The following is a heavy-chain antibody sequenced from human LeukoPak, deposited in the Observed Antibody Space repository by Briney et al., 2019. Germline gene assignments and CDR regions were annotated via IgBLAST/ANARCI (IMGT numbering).Heavy chain of an antibody. CDR2: ISAYNGNT. CDR1: GYTFTSYY. J-gene: IGHJ4*02. CDR3: ARVIAVRGHFDY. V-gene: IGHV1-18*04. Sequence: ASVKVSCKSSGYTFTSYYMYWVRQAPGQGLEWMGWISAYNGNTNYAQKLQGRVTMTTDTSTSTAYMELRSLRSDDTAVYYCARVIAVRGHFDYWGQGTLITVSS. D-gene: IGHD3-10*01.